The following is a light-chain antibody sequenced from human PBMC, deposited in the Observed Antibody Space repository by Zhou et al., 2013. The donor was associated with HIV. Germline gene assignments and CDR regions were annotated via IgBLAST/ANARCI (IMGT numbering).Light chain of an antibody. CDR3: MQGTHWPPT. V-gene: IGKV2-30*02. Sequence: EALVTQSPLSLPVTLGQPASISCRSSQSLVHSDGNIYLNWFQQRPGQSPRRLIYKVSNRDSGVPDRFSGSGSGTDFTLKISRVEAEDVGVYYCMQGTHWPPTFGQGTKVEIK. CDR2: KVS. CDR1: QSLVHSDGNIY. J-gene: IGKJ1*01.